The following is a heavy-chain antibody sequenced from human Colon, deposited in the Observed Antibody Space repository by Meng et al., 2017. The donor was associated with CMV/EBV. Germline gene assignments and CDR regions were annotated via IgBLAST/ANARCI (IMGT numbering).Heavy chain of an antibody. J-gene: IGHJ1*01. CDR1: GYSFTGYY. Sequence: VQLVRSGAGGGMPGASVQVSCKASGYSFTGYYIHLVRQAPGQGLEWMGWMDPTTGRTDYAQKFQGTVTMTRDTSISTAYLELSRLTSDDTAVYYCASHSSYVWGSHHWGQGTLVTVSS. CDR3: ASHSSYVWGSHH. D-gene: IGHD3-16*01. CDR2: MDPTTGRT. V-gene: IGHV1-2*02.